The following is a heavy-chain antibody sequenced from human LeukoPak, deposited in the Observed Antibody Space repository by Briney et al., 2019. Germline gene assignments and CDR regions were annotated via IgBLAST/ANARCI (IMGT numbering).Heavy chain of an antibody. J-gene: IGHJ4*02. CDR1: GFSFSSYG. Sequence: GGSLRLSCAASGFSFSSYGMTWVRQAPGKGLEWVSSISGGGGSTNSADSVKGRFTISRDNSKNTLYLQMNSLRAEDTAVYYCARAAVAGRESLDYWGQGSLVTVSS. D-gene: IGHD6-19*01. CDR3: ARAAVAGRESLDY. V-gene: IGHV3-23*01. CDR2: ISGGGGST.